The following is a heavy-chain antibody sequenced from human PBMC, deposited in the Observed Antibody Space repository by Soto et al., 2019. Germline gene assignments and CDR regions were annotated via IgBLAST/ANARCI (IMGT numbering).Heavy chain of an antibody. CDR2: INHSGST. CDR3: ARGRYGSGSYRLHYYYGLDV. J-gene: IGHJ6*02. V-gene: IGHV4-34*01. Sequence: PSETLSLTCGVYGGSFSGYFCTWIRQPPGKXLEWIGEINHSGSTNYNPSLKSRLTTSVDTSKNQFSLKLRSVTAADTAVYYCARGRYGSGSYRLHYYYGLDVWGQGTTVTVSS. D-gene: IGHD3-10*01. CDR1: GGSFSGYF.